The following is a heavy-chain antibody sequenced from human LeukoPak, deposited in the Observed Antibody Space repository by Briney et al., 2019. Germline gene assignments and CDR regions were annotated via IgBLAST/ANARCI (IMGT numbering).Heavy chain of an antibody. Sequence: PGGSLRLSCTASGFTFSSYGMHWVRQAPGKGLEWVAFIRYDGSNKYYADSVKGRFTISRDNSKNTLYLQMKSLRAEDTAVYYCARRVVLTFSFDYWGQGTLVTVSS. CDR1: GFTFSSYG. CDR3: ARRVVLTFSFDY. J-gene: IGHJ4*02. CDR2: IRYDGSNK. V-gene: IGHV3-30*02. D-gene: IGHD3-22*01.